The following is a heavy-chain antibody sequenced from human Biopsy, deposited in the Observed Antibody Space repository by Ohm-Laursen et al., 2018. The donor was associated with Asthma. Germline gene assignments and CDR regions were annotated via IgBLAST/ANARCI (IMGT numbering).Heavy chain of an antibody. J-gene: IGHJ3*01. CDR2: VNTGNGDT. D-gene: IGHD3-9*01. CDR3: ARTYYDFLTGQVKDVFGV. CDR1: GYSFATNA. Sequence: GASVNVSCKASGYSFATNAIHWVRQAPGQRLEWMGWVNTGNGDTKYSQKFQGRVTITRDTSASTAYMELRSLRSEDMATYYCARTYYDFLTGQVKDVFGVWGQGTMVAVSS. V-gene: IGHV1-3*04.